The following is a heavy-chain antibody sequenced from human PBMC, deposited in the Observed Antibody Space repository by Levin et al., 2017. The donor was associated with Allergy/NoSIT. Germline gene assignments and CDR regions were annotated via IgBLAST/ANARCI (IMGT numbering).Heavy chain of an antibody. J-gene: IGHJ3*02. V-gene: IGHV4-4*07. CDR2: IDPRGNT. CDR3: VRDGAKGRAGDAFDI. D-gene: IGHD3-10*01. Sequence: SETLSLTCTVSGGSINNYFWSWIRQPAGKGLQWIGRIDPRGNTNYNPSLKSRVTMSVDTSKNQFSLKLSSVTAADTAVYYCVRDGAKGRAGDAFDIWSQGTMVTVTA. CDR1: GGSINNYF.